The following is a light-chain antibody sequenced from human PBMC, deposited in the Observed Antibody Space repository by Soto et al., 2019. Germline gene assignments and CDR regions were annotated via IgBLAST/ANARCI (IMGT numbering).Light chain of an antibody. CDR3: QQYATSPWT. CDR1: QSVTSNY. V-gene: IGKV3-20*01. CDR2: GAS. Sequence: EIVLTQSPGTLSLSPGEGATLSCRASQSVTSNYLAWYQQTLGQAPRLLVYGASSRATGIPDRFSGSGSGTHFTLTIHSLEHEDFAVYCCQQYATSPWTFGQGAKV. J-gene: IGKJ1*01.